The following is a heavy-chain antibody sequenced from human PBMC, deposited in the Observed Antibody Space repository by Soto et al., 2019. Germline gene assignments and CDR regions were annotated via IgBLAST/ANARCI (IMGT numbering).Heavy chain of an antibody. D-gene: IGHD3-10*01. Sequence: QVQLVQSGAELKNPGASVKVSCKASGYIFTNYPIHWVRQAPGQRLEWMGWINAANGDTGYSQNFQGRVTFTRDTSASSVYMEMSSLTSEDTAIYYFARKDYYGSGCYYFDYWGQGTLVTVSS. J-gene: IGHJ4*02. CDR1: GYIFTNYP. CDR2: INAANGDT. V-gene: IGHV1-3*01. CDR3: ARKDYYGSGCYYFDY.